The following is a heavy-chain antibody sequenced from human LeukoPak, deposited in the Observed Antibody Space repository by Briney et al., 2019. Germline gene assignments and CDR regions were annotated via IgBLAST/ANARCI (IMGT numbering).Heavy chain of an antibody. V-gene: IGHV3-23*01. CDR1: GFSFSQIA. D-gene: IGHD3-3*01. CDR3: AKDLAVFDFWSGYYSVEGYFDY. CDR2: FAGNGGGT. Sequence: GGSLRLSCAASGFSFSQIAMNWVRQAPGKGLEWVSGFAGNGGGTYYADSVKGRFTISRDNSKNTLYLQMNSLRAEDTAVYYCAKDLAVFDFWSGYYSVEGYFDYWGQGTLVTVSS. J-gene: IGHJ4*02.